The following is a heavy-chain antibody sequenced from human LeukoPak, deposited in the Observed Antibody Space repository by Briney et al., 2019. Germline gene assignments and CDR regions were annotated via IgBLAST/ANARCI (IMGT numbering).Heavy chain of an antibody. Sequence: SEPLSLTCAVYGGSFSGYYWSWIRQPPGKGLEWIGEINHSGSTNYNPSLKSRVTISVDTSKNQFSLKLSSVTAADTAVYYCARGTIWFGEFGYWGQGTLVTVSS. CDR2: INHSGST. D-gene: IGHD3-10*01. CDR3: ARGTIWFGEFGY. J-gene: IGHJ4*02. V-gene: IGHV4-34*01. CDR1: GGSFSGYY.